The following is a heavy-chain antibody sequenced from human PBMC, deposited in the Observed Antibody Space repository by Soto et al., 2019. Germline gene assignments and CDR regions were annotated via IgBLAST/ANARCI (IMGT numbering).Heavy chain of an antibody. CDR3: AKDLQSYGDYDYYWYGMDV. D-gene: IGHD4-17*01. Sequence: QVQLVESGGGEVQPGRSLTISCAASGFTFSTYGMHWVRQTPGKGLEWVAVISYDGTNKFYSDSVKGRFTISRDNFKNTMTLQMNSLTADDPTVYSCAKDLQSYGDYDYYWYGMDVWGLGTRVTVSS. CDR1: GFTFSTYG. J-gene: IGHJ6*02. V-gene: IGHV3-30*18. CDR2: ISYDGTNK.